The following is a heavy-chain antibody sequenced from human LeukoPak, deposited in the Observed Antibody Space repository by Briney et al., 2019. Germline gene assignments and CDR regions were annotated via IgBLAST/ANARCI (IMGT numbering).Heavy chain of an antibody. D-gene: IGHD2-2*01. Sequence: SETLSLTCAVYGGSFSGYYWSWIRQPPGKGLEWIGYIYYSGSTNYNPSLKSRVTISVDTSKNQFSLKLSSVTAADTAVYYCARSNSSDRDFDYWGQGTLVTVSS. CDR3: ARSNSSDRDFDY. V-gene: IGHV4-59*01. J-gene: IGHJ4*02. CDR2: IYYSGST. CDR1: GGSFSGYY.